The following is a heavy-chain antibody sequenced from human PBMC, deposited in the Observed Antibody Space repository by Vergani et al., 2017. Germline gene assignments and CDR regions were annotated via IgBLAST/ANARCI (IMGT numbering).Heavy chain of an antibody. D-gene: IGHD3-22*01. CDR3: ARQLDSRGYYALHYYYYGMDV. CDR1: GGSISSSSYY. J-gene: IGHJ6*02. Sequence: QLQLQESGPGLVKPSETLSLTCTVSGGSISSSSYYWGWIRQPPGKGLEWIGSIYYSGSTYYNPSLKSRVTISVDTSKNQFSLKLSSVTAADTAVYYGARQLDSRGYYALHYYYYGMDVWGQGTTVTVAS. V-gene: IGHV4-39*01. CDR2: IYYSGST.